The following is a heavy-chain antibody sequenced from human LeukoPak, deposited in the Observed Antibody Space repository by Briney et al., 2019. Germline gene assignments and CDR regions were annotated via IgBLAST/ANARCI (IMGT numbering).Heavy chain of an antibody. CDR3: ASGAAAGGGYYFDY. V-gene: IGHV4-61*02. CDR2: IYTSGST. D-gene: IGHD6-13*01. J-gene: IGHJ4*02. Sequence: SETLSLTCTVSGGSISSGSYYWSWIRQPAGKGLEWIGRIYTSGSTNYNPSLKSRVTMSVDTSKNQFSLKLSSVTAADTAVYYCASGAAAGGGYYFDYWGQGTLVTVSS. CDR1: GGSISSGSYY.